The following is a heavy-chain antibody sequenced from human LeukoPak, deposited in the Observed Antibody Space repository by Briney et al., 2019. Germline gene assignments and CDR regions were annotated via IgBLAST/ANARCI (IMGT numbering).Heavy chain of an antibody. J-gene: IGHJ5*02. CDR1: GYTFTSNH. D-gene: IGHD1-7*01. CDR3: ARDRGRTMLVDH. Sequence: ASVKVSCKASGYTFTSNHMHWVRQAPGQGLEWMGMINPSSGSPRYAKTVQGRVTMTRDTSTSTVYMEMSSLRSEDTAVYYCARDRGRTMLVDHWGQGTLVTVSS. CDR2: INPSSGSP. V-gene: IGHV1-46*01.